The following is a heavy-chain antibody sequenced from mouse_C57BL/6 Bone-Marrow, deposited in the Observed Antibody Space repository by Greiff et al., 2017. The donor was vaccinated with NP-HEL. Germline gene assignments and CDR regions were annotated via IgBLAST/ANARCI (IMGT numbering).Heavy chain of an antibody. J-gene: IGHJ4*01. CDR2: ILPGSGST. D-gene: IGHD1-1*01. CDR1: GYTFTGYW. Sequence: QVQLQQSGAELMKPGASVKLSCKATGYTFTGYWIEWVKQRPGHGLEWIGEILPGSGSTNYNEKFKGKATFTADTSSNTAYMQLSSLTTEDSAIYYCARSADYYGLYYYAMDYWGQGTSVTVSS. V-gene: IGHV1-9*01. CDR3: ARSADYYGLYYYAMDY.